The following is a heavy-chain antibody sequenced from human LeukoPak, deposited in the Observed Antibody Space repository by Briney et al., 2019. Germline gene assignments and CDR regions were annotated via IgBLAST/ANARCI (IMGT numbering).Heavy chain of an antibody. Sequence: GESLKISCEGSGYSFTNYWIGWVRQMPGKGLQWMGIIYPGDSDTRYSPSFQGQVTISADKSISTAYLQCSSLKASDTAMYYCARTDGSGLKGAFDIWGQGTMVTVSS. CDR1: GYSFTNYW. CDR3: ARTDGSGLKGAFDI. V-gene: IGHV5-51*01. D-gene: IGHD3-10*01. CDR2: IYPGDSDT. J-gene: IGHJ3*02.